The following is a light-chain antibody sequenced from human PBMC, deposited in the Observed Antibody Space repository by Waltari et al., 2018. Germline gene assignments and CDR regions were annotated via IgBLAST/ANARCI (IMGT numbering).Light chain of an antibody. CDR2: AAS. J-gene: IGKJ3*01. Sequence: DIQMTQSPSSLSASVGDRVPITCRASQSISSYLNWYQQKPGKAPKLLIYAASSLQSGVPSRFSGSGSGTDFTLTISSLQPEDFATYYCQQSYSIPFTFGPGTKVDIK. CDR1: QSISSY. V-gene: IGKV1-39*01. CDR3: QQSYSIPFT.